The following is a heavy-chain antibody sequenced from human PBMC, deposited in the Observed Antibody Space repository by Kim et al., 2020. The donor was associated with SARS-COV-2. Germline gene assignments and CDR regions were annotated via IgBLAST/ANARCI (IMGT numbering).Heavy chain of an antibody. CDR3: ARAETSFGVVIGCFD. CDR1: VGSISSGGYY. V-gene: IGHV4-31*03. Sequence: SETLSLTCTVSVGSISSGGYYFSCLRQHPRKGLVLVGFLYYSWLTYFNPSLKSRVTISVYTSTNQFSLNLVSLTAADTPVSYCARAETSFGVVIGCFD. J-gene: IGHJ4*01. CDR2: LYYSWLT. D-gene: IGHD3-3*01.